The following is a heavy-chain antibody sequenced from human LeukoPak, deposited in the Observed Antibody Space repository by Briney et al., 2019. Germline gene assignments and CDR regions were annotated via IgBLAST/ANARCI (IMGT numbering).Heavy chain of an antibody. CDR3: AVAYDSSGLDAFDI. V-gene: IGHV4-34*01. Sequence: SETLSLTCAVYGGSFSGYYWSWIRQPPGKGLEWIGEINHSGSTNYNPSLKSRVTISVDTSKNQFSLKLSSVTAADTAVYYRAVAYDSSGLDAFDIWGQGTMVTVSS. CDR1: GGSFSGYY. D-gene: IGHD3-22*01. CDR2: INHSGST. J-gene: IGHJ3*02.